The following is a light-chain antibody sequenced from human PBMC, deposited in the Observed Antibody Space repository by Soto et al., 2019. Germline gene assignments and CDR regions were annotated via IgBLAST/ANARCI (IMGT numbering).Light chain of an antibody. CDR2: GTS. J-gene: IGKJ1*01. CDR3: QQSYSTPPRT. V-gene: IGKV3-20*01. CDR1: QSVDSSY. Sequence: ENVLTQSPGTLSLSPGERATLSCRASQSVDSSYLAWYQQKPGQAPRLLIYGTSTRATGIPDRFSGSGSGTDFTLTISSLQPEDFATYYCQQSYSTPPRTFGQGTKVEIK.